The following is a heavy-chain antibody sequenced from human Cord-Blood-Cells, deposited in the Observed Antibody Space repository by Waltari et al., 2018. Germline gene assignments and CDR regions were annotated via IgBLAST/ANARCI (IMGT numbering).Heavy chain of an antibody. CDR3: TTLENDYGDYGDAFDI. Sequence: AAPGFTFSNAWMSWVRQAPGKGLGWVGRIKSKTDGGTTDYSAPVKGRFTISRDDSKNTLYLQMNSLKTEDTAVYYCTTLENDYGDYGDAFDIWGQGTMVTVSS. CDR1: GFTFSNAW. J-gene: IGHJ3*02. D-gene: IGHD4-17*01. CDR2: IKSKTDGGTT. V-gene: IGHV3-15*01.